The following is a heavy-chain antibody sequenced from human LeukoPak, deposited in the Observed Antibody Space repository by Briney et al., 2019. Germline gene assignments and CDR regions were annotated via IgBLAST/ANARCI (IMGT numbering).Heavy chain of an antibody. CDR3: ARVAGWHWFDP. J-gene: IGHJ5*02. V-gene: IGHV3-23*01. CDR2: IRPSGDNT. CDR1: GYTFTSYG. D-gene: IGHD6-19*01. Sequence: SCKASGYTFTSYGISWVRQAPGRGLEWVSSIRPSGDNTYYGDSVKGRFTISRDNSKNTVYLQMNNMRVDDTAVYYCARVAGWHWFDPWGQGTLVTVSS.